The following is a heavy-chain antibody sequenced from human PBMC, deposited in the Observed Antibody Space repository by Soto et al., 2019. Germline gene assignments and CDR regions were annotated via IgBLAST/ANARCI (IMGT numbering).Heavy chain of an antibody. J-gene: IGHJ5*02. CDR2: LYWDDDK. D-gene: IGHD1-1*01. CDR3: VRPQQGWLDP. CDR1: GLSLTTSGVG. Sequence: GPTLVNATQTLTLTCTFSGLSLTTSGVGVAWIRQPPGKALEWLAVLYWDDDKRYNPSLRSRLTITKDTSKNQAVLSMTNMDPVDTATYFCVRPQQGWLDPRGQRTLVTVSS. V-gene: IGHV2-5*02.